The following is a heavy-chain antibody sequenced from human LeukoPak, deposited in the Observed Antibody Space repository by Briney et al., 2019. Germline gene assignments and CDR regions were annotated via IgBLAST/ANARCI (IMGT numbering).Heavy chain of an antibody. D-gene: IGHD3-10*01. CDR1: GLTASSYA. V-gene: IGHV3-23*01. Sequence: PRGSLRLSCGASGLTASSYAMSWVRQAPGKGLGWVSTIIGSAANTYYADPVKGRFTISRDDSKNTVYLQMNSLRAEDTAVYSCAKYTSGTSYRGLDQWGHGTLVTVSS. CDR2: IIGSAANT. J-gene: IGHJ4*01. CDR3: AKYTSGTSYRGLDQ.